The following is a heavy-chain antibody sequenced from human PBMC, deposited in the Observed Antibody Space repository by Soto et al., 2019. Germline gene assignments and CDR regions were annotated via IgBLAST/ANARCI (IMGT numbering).Heavy chain of an antibody. CDR2: ITSSSSTI. V-gene: IGHV3-48*02. D-gene: IGHD6-19*01. CDR3: ARDPPYSSGWYYYGMDV. CDR1: GFTFSSYS. Sequence: GGSLRLSCAASGFTFSSYSMNWVRQAPGRGLEWVSYITSSSSTIYYADSVKGRFTISRDNAKNSLYLQMNSLRDEDTAVYYCARDPPYSSGWYYYGMDVWGQGTTVTVSS. J-gene: IGHJ6*02.